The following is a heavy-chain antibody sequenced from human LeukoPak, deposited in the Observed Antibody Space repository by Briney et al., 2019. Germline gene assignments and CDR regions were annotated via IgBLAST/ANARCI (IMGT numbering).Heavy chain of an antibody. CDR2: INPNSGGT. V-gene: IGHV1-2*02. Sequence: ASVKVSCKASGYTFTGYYMHWVRQAPGQGLEWMGWINPNSGGTNYAQKFQGRVTMTRDTSISTAYVELSRLRSDDTAVYYCARSARYSSSWYVGYYMDVWGKGTTVTVSS. D-gene: IGHD6-13*01. CDR1: GYTFTGYY. J-gene: IGHJ6*03. CDR3: ARSARYSSSWYVGYYMDV.